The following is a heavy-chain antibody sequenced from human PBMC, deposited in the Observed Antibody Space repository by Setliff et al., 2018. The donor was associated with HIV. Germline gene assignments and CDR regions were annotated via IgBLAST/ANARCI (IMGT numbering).Heavy chain of an antibody. J-gene: IGHJ4*02. CDR1: GGSISGYY. D-gene: IGHD3-3*01. Sequence: SETLSLTCTVSGGSISGYYWSWIRQPPGKGLEWIGYIYNSGSTNYNPSLTSRVTISVDTSRNQFSLKLTSVTAADTAIYYCARGVNFDYWGQGTQVTVSS. CDR3: ARGVNFDY. V-gene: IGHV4-59*01. CDR2: IYNSGST.